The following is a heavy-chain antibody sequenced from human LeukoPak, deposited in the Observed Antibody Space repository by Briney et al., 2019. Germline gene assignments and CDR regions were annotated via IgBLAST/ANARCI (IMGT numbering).Heavy chain of an antibody. CDR2: ISYDGSNK. V-gene: IGHV3-30-3*01. CDR1: GFTFSSYA. CDR3: ARQPYREQGLVSYFDY. J-gene: IGHJ4*02. Sequence: PGRPLRLSCAASGFTFSSYAMHWVRQAPGKGLEWVAVISYDGSNKYYADSVKGRFTISRDNSKNTLYLQMNSLRAEDTAVYYCARQPYREQGLVSYFDYWGQGTLVTVSS. D-gene: IGHD6-19*01.